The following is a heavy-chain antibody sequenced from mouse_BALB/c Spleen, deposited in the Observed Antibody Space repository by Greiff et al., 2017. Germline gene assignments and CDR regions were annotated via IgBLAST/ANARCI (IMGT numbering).Heavy chain of an antibody. D-gene: IGHD2-14*01. CDR3: ARSGYDGYAMDY. V-gene: IGHV14-4*02. CDR2: IDPENGDT. Sequence: EVKVVESGAELVRSGASVKLSCTASGFNIKDYYMHWVKQRPEQGLEWIGWIDPENGDTEYAPKFQGKATMTADTSSNTAYLQLSSLTSEDTAVYYCARSGYDGYAMDYWGQGTSVTVSS. CDR1: GFNIKDYY. J-gene: IGHJ4*01.